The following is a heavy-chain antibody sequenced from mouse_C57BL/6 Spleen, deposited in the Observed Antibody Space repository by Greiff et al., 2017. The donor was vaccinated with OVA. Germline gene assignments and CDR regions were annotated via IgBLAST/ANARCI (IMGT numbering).Heavy chain of an antibody. CDR2: IDPSDSET. J-gene: IGHJ3*01. CDR3: ARGGYDGDGPFAY. V-gene: IGHV1-52*01. D-gene: IGHD2-3*01. Sequence: QVQLQQPGAELVRPGSSVKLSCKASGYTFTSYWMHWVKQRPIQGLEWIGNIDPSDSETHYNQKFKDKATLTVDKSSSTAYMQLSSLTSEDSAVYYWARGGYDGDGPFAYWGQGTLVTVSA. CDR1: GYTFTSYW.